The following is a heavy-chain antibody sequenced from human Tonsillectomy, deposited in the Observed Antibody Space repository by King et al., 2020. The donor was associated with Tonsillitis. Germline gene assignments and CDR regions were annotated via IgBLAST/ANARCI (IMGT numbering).Heavy chain of an antibody. D-gene: IGHD6-19*01. CDR2: ISYDGSNE. V-gene: IGHV3-33*05. CDR3: AECPMEAVSDTGWFDP. J-gene: IGHJ5*02. Sequence: VQLVESGGGVVQPGRSLRLSCAASGFIFSSCGMHWVRQAPGKGLEWVAVISYDGSNEYYADSVKGRFTISRDNSKNTLYLQMNSLRDDDTAVYYCAECPMEAVSDTGWFDPWGQGTLVTVSS. CDR1: GFIFSSCG.